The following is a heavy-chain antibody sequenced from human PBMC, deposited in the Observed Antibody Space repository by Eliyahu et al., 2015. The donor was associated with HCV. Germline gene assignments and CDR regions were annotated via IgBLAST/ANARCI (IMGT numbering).Heavy chain of an antibody. CDR1: GYSLTSXW. Sequence: EVQLVQSGAEVKKPGESLRISCKGSGYSLTSXWISWVRQMPGKGLEWMGGSYPSDSYTNYSPSFQGHVTISADKSISTAYLQWSSLKASDTAMYYCARRLVGNIVAYGMDVWGQGTTVTVSS. J-gene: IGHJ6*02. V-gene: IGHV5-10-1*03. CDR2: SYPSDSYT. D-gene: IGHD2-21*01. CDR3: ARRLVGNIVAYGMDV.